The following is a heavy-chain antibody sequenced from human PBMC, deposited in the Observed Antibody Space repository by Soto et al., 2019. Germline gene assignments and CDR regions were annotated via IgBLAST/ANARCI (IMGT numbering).Heavy chain of an antibody. CDR2: ITTGGDAT. J-gene: IGHJ4*02. CDR3: AKGGGGDHGY. Sequence: EVQLLESGGGLVRPGGSLRLSCAASGFTFSRSDMSWVRQAPGKGLEWVSSITTGGDATPYADSVKGRFTISRDNSKNTVYLQMNSLTAEGTAVYYCAKGGGGDHGYWGQGTLVAVSS. CDR1: GFTFSRSD. V-gene: IGHV3-23*01. D-gene: IGHD2-21*02.